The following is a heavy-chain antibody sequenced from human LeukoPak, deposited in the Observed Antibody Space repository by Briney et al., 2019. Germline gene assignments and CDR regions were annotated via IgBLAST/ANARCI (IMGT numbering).Heavy chain of an antibody. D-gene: IGHD2-2*01. CDR3: ARGDCSSTTCPFDY. CDR2: IYYSGST. Sequence: SETLSLTCSVSGGSVSGYFWSWIRQPPGKGLEWIGYIYYSGSTYYNPSLKSRVTISVDTSKSQFSLKLSSVTTADTAVYYCARGDCSSTTCPFDYWGQGTLVTVSS. V-gene: IGHV4-59*02. J-gene: IGHJ4*02. CDR1: GGSVSGYF.